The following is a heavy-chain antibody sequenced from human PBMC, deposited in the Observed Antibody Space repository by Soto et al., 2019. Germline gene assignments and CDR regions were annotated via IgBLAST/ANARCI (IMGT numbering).Heavy chain of an antibody. CDR2: IIPIFGTA. Sequence: SVKVSCKTSGYTYTEYPIHWVRQAPGQGLEWMGGIIPIFGTANYAQKFQGRVTITADESTSTAYMELSSLRSEDTAVYYCARCGYYLDAFDIWGQGTMVT. CDR1: GYTYTEYP. V-gene: IGHV1-69*13. D-gene: IGHD3-22*01. J-gene: IGHJ3*02. CDR3: ARCGYYLDAFDI.